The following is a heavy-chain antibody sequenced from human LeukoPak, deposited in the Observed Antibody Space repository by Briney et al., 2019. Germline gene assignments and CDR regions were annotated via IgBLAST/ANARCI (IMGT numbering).Heavy chain of an antibody. CDR2: IYHSGST. CDR1: GGSISSSNW. J-gene: IGHJ4*02. Sequence: SSGTLSLTCAVSGGSISSSNWWSWVRQPPGKGLEWIGEIYHSGSTNYNPSLKSRVTISVDKSKNQFSLKLSSVTAADTAVYYCASSGSVRSSIDYWGQGTLVTVSS. V-gene: IGHV4-4*02. D-gene: IGHD3-10*01. CDR3: ASSGSVRSSIDY.